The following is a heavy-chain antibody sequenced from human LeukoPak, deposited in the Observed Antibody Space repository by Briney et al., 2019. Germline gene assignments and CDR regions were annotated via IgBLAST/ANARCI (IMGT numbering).Heavy chain of an antibody. J-gene: IGHJ6*02. Sequence: GGSLRLSCAASGFAFSAYRMSWVRQAPGKGLEWVSSISNTGSYIYYADSVKGRFTISRDNAKNSLYLQMKSLRAEDTAVYYCARVIAAAPPYYYYGMDVWGQGTTVTVSS. V-gene: IGHV3-21*01. CDR1: GFAFSAYR. CDR2: ISNTGSYI. D-gene: IGHD6-13*01. CDR3: ARVIAAAPPYYYYGMDV.